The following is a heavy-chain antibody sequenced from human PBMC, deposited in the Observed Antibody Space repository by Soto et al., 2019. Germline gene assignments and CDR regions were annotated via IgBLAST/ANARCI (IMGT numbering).Heavy chain of an antibody. Sequence: LRLSCAASGFTFSDYYMSWIRQAPGKGLEWVSYISSSGSTIYYADSVKGRFTISRDNAKNSLYLQMNSLRAEDTAVYYCARVPTKGGTSTYYYYGMDVWGQGTTVTV. V-gene: IGHV3-11*01. D-gene: IGHD2-2*01. CDR2: ISSSGSTI. CDR3: ARVPTKGGTSTYYYYGMDV. J-gene: IGHJ6*02. CDR1: GFTFSDYY.